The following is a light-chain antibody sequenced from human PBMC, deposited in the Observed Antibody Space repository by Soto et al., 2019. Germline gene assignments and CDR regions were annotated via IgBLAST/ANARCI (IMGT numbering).Light chain of an antibody. CDR2: GTS. CDR1: QSISNNH. J-gene: IGKJ4*01. V-gene: IGKV3-20*01. CDR3: EYYGNSIT. Sequence: EIVLTQSKGTLSLSPGERVILSCRASQSISNNHLAWYQQKPGQAPRLLIHGTSNRATGIPDRFSGSGSGTGFTLTFSRLEPEDFAVYYCEYYGNSITFGGGTKVDI.